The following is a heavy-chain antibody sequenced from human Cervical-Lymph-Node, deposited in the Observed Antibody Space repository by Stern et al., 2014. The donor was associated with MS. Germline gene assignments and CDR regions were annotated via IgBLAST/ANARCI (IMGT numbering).Heavy chain of an antibody. CDR2: VYDSERM. CDR3: ASDYSRYSPNYIDY. D-gene: IGHD4-11*01. CDR1: GGSISSYSYY. J-gene: IGHJ4*02. V-gene: IGHV4-39*01. Sequence: QLQLQESGPGLVKPSETLSLICTVSGGSISSYSYYWGWIRQPPGKGLEWIGTVYDSERMYYNQSLKSRVTMSIDTSKNQFSLKLISVTAADTAVYYCASDYSRYSPNYIDYWGQGTLVSVSS.